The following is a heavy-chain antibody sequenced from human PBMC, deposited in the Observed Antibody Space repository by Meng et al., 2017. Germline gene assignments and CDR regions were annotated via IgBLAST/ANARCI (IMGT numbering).Heavy chain of an antibody. V-gene: IGHV4-34*01. CDR1: GGSFSGYY. J-gene: IGHJ1*01. D-gene: IGHD6-13*01. CDR3: ARGPRSSSWYGGYFQH. Sequence: QVQLQQWGAGLLKPSETLSLTCAVYGGSFSGYYWSWIRQPPGKGLEWIGEINHSGSTNYNPSLKSRVTISVDTSKNQFSLKLSSVTAADTAVYYCARGPRSSSWYGGYFQHWGQGTLVTVSS. CDR2: INHSGST.